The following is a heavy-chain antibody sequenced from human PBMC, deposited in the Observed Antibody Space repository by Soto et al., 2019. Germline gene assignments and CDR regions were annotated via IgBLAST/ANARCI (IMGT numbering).Heavy chain of an antibody. CDR3: ARVNVRSGRPNYYGMDV. V-gene: IGHV4-4*02. CDR1: GGSISSSNW. J-gene: IGHJ6*02. D-gene: IGHD3-10*01. Sequence: TLSLTCAVSGGSISSSNWLSWVRQPPGKGLEWIGEIYHSGSTNYNPSLKSRVTISVDRSKNQFSLKLSSVTAADTAVYYCARVNVRSGRPNYYGMDVWGQGTTVTVSS. CDR2: IYHSGST.